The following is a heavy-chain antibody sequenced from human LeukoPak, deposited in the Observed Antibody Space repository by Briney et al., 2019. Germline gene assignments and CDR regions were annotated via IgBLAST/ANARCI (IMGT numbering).Heavy chain of an antibody. CDR2: ISGSGGST. Sequence: GGSLRLSCAASGFTFSSYAMSWVRQAPGKGLEWVSGISGSGGSTYYADSVKGRFTISRDNSKNTLYLQMNSLRAEDTAVYYCAKIPNSYGHYVDFDYWGQGTLVTVSS. J-gene: IGHJ4*02. CDR1: GFTFSSYA. CDR3: AKIPNSYGHYVDFDY. D-gene: IGHD4-17*01. V-gene: IGHV3-23*01.